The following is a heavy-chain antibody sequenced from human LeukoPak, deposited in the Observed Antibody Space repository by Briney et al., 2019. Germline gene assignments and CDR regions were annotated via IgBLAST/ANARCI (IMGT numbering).Heavy chain of an antibody. D-gene: IGHD1-1*01. CDR2: ISANSGGA. J-gene: IGHJ4*02. V-gene: IGHV3-23*01. Sequence: GGPLRLSCAASGFTFSSHAMSWVRQAPGKGLEWVSAISANSGGAYYADSVQGRFTVSRDNSKSTLYLQMNSLRAEDTAVYYCAKEVGHNWDYLVWWGQGTLVTVST. CDR3: AKEVGHNWDYLVW. CDR1: GFTFSSHA.